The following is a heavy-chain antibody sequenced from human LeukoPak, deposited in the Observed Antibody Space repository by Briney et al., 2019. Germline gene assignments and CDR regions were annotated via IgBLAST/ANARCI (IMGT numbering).Heavy chain of an antibody. D-gene: IGHD3-3*01. CDR1: GFTFSSYI. CDR2: ISSSSSTI. Sequence: GGSLRLSCAASGFTFSSYIMNWVRQAPGKGLEWVSYISSSSSTIYYADSVKGRFTISRDNAKNSLYLQMNSLRAEDTVVYYCARGIFGVVITLMDVWGKGTTVTVSS. J-gene: IGHJ6*04. V-gene: IGHV3-48*04. CDR3: ARGIFGVVITLMDV.